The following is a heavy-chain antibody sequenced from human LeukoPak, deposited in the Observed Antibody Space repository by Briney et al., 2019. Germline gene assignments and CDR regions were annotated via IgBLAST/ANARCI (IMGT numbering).Heavy chain of an antibody. CDR2: ISGSGGST. J-gene: IGHJ6*03. CDR3: ANGLYDSSGSPNYYYYMDV. D-gene: IGHD3-22*01. V-gene: IGHV3-23*01. Sequence: GGSLRLYCAASGFSFSSYAMSWVRQAPGQGLEWVSAISGSGGSTYYADSVKGRFTISRDNSKNTLYLQMNSLRAEDTAVYYCANGLYDSSGSPNYYYYMDVWGKGTTVTVSS. CDR1: GFSFSSYA.